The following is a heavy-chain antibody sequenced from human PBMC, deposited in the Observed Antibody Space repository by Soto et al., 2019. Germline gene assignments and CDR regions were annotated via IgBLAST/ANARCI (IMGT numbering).Heavy chain of an antibody. CDR1: GFTFRDYA. D-gene: IGHD2-2*01. CDR3: TREGADTSPPYYYFYAMDV. V-gene: IGHV3-49*04. CDR2: MRAKASGGTT. J-gene: IGHJ6*01. Sequence: PGGSLRLSCKGSGFTFRDYAISWVRQAPGKGLQWVGFMRAKASGGTTEYTTFVKSRFTISRADSKSVAYLQVNSLETWDTAVYYCTREGADTSPPYYYFYAMDVWGQRTRVTVSS.